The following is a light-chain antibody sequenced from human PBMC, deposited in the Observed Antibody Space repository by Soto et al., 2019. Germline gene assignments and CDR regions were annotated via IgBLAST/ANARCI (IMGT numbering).Light chain of an antibody. CDR1: SSDIGDYNY. V-gene: IGLV2-8*01. J-gene: IGLJ2*01. Sequence: QSVLTQPPSASGSPGQSVTISCTGTSSDIGDYNYVSWYQQHPGKAPKLMIYAVSKRPSGVPNRFSGSKSGNTASLTVSGLQAEDEADYYCSSYAGSVLFGGGTKVTDL. CDR3: SSYAGSVL. CDR2: AVS.